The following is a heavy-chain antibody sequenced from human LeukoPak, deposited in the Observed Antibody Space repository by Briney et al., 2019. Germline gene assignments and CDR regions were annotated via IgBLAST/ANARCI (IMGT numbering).Heavy chain of an antibody. CDR3: ARGESIYGMDV. CDR1: GGSFSGYY. D-gene: IGHD3-10*01. J-gene: IGHJ6*02. V-gene: IGHV4-34*01. Sequence: ASETLSLTCAVCGGSFSGYYWSWIRQPPGKGLEWIGEINHSGSTNYNPSLKSRVTISVDTSKNQFSLKLSSVTAADTAVCYCARGESIYGMDVWGQGTTVTVSS. CDR2: INHSGST.